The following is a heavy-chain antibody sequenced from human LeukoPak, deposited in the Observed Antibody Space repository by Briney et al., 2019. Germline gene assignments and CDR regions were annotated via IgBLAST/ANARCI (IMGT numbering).Heavy chain of an antibody. CDR1: GFTFSSYG. CDR3: AKESGDGYNTLEY. J-gene: IGHJ4*02. D-gene: IGHD5-24*01. V-gene: IGHV3-33*06. Sequence: PAEGSLRLSCAASGFTFSSYGMHWVRQAPGKGLEWVAVIWYDGSNKYYVDSVKGRFTISRDNSKNTLYLQMNSLRAEDTAVYYCAKESGDGYNTLEYWGQGTLVTVSS. CDR2: IWYDGSNK.